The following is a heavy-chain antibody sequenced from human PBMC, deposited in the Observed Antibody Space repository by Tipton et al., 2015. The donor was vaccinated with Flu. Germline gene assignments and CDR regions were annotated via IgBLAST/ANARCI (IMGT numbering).Heavy chain of an antibody. J-gene: IGHJ2*01. CDR3: ARGHFELGF. CDR1: GLIFSDFY. CDR2: ITSSGDAA. Sequence: SGLIFSDFYMCWIRQAPGKGVEWVSYITSSGDAAYYADSVKCRSSISRDNARNSVYLQMNSLTAEDTSVYYCARGHFELGFWGRGTLVTVSS. V-gene: IGHV3-11*01. D-gene: IGHD1-26*01.